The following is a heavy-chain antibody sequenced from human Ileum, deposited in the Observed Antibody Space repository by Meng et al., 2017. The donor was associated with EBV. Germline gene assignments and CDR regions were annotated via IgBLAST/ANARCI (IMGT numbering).Heavy chain of an antibody. Sequence: QVPLVGAGRGLVRPAGSPSLTCSVSGVSISSEIGGSCVRQPPGKGVEWIGEVYHRGDTNYNPSLKSRVDISVDKSKNQFYLSLFSVTAADTAVYYCGRDQGRELINHWGQGTLVTVSS. V-gene: IGHV4-4*02. J-gene: IGHJ4*02. CDR3: GRDQGRELINH. CDR1: GVSISSEIG. D-gene: IGHD1-7*01. CDR2: VYHRGDT.